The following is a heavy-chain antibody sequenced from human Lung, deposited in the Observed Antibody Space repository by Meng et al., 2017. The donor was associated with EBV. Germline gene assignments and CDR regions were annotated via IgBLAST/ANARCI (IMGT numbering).Heavy chain of an antibody. D-gene: IGHD2/OR15-2a*01. CDR3: ARGFLSFVRVFDY. J-gene: IGHJ4*02. CDR2: INHSGST. Sequence: QGQLQQWGAGLLKPSATLSLTCAVYGGSFSGYYWSWIRQPPGKGLEWIGEINHSGSTNYNPSLKSRVTISVDTSKNQFSLKLSSVTAADTAVYYCARGFLSFVRVFDYWGQGTLVTVSS. V-gene: IGHV4-34*02. CDR1: GGSFSGYY.